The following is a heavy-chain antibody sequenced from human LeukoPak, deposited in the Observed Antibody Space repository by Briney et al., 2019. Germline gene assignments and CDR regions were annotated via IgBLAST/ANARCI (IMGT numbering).Heavy chain of an antibody. V-gene: IGHV4-30-4*07. Sequence: PSETLSLTCAVSGGSISSGGYSWSWIRQPPGKGLEWIGYIYYSGSTYYNPSLKSRVTISVDTSKNQFSLKLSSVTAADTAVYYCARGLASGYPPIPFDYWGQGTLVTVSS. D-gene: IGHD3-3*01. CDR3: ARGLASGYPPIPFDY. CDR2: IYYSGST. CDR1: GGSISSGGYS. J-gene: IGHJ4*02.